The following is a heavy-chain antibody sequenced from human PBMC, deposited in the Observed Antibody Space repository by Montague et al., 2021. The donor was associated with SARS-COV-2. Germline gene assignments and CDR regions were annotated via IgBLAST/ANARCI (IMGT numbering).Heavy chain of an antibody. CDR2: IFPGGRT. CDR3: ARGGAGFGDYGWLDP. Sequence: TLSLTYSVSGGSISNGSYPWSWIRQPPGKGLEWIGYIFPGGRTYYXXXVQSRVTISIDNSKNQLSLRLTSITAADTAVYFCARGGAGFGDYGWLDPWGQGILITVS. CDR1: GGSISNGSYP. V-gene: IGHV4-30-2*01. J-gene: IGHJ5*02. D-gene: IGHD4-17*01.